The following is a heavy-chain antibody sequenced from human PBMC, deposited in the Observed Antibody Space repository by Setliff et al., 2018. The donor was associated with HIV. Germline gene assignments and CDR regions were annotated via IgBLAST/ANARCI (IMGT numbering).Heavy chain of an antibody. D-gene: IGHD1-26*01. Sequence: GGSLRLSCVASGFTFGNNVMNWVRQAPGKGLEWVSGINEGGDITYYGDSVRGRFTISRDNSKNTLYLQMNSLTAEDTAIYYCVGDGGRCFTDFDYWGQGTLVTVSS. CDR2: INEGGDIT. J-gene: IGHJ4*02. CDR3: VGDGGRCFTDFDY. CDR1: GFTFGNNV. V-gene: IGHV3-23*01.